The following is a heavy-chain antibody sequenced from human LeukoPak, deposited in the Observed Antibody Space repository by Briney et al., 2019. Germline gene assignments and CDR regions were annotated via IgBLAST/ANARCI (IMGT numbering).Heavy chain of an antibody. D-gene: IGHD2-2*01. V-gene: IGHV1-69*04. Sequence: SVKVSCKASGGTFSSYTISWVRQAPGQGLEWMGRIIPILGIANYAQKFQGRVTITADKSTSTAYMELSSLRSEDTAVYCCARDGIVVVPAAATPQDYYYYYMDVWGKGTTVTASS. CDR1: GGTFSSYT. CDR2: IIPILGIA. J-gene: IGHJ6*03. CDR3: ARDGIVVVPAAATPQDYYYYYMDV.